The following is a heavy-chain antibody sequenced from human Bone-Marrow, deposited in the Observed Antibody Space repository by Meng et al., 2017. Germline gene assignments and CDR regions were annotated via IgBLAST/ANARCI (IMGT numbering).Heavy chain of an antibody. CDR3: ARGYCSTTNCNWFDP. D-gene: IGHD2-2*01. J-gene: IGHJ5*02. Sequence: QVQLQESGPGRVKPSGTLSLHCTVSGGSISGSSWWTWVRQPPGKGLEWIGEIYHTGSTNYNPSLKSRVTISVDKSKNQFSLKLSSVTAADTAVYYCARGYCSTTNCNWFDPWGQGTLVTVSS. V-gene: IGHV4-4*02. CDR1: GGSISGSSW. CDR2: IYHTGST.